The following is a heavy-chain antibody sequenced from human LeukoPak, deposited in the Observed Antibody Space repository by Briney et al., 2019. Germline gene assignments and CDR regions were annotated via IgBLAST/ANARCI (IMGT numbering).Heavy chain of an antibody. CDR2: VSTYNSDT. J-gene: IGHJ5*02. Sequence: GASVTVSCKASGYRFSSNGISWVRQAPGQGLEWVGWVSTYNSDTNSAPRFQGRVTMTKDTSTTTVYMELRSLRTDDTAVYYCVLDNWNQFDPWGQGTLVTVSS. CDR1: GYRFSSNG. V-gene: IGHV1-18*01. CDR3: VLDNWNQFDP. D-gene: IGHD1-20*01.